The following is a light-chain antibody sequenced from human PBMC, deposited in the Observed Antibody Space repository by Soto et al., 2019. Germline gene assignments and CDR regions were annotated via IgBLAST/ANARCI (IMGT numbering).Light chain of an antibody. V-gene: IGKV3-15*01. CDR1: QSIGDT. Sequence: DIVMTHYPATLSLSAVRGGXHSYMASQSIGDTLAWYQQKPGQAPRLLIHGASSRVTGFPARFSGSGSGTDFTLTISSLQSDDFAVYYCQQYDNWPWTFGQGTKV. J-gene: IGKJ1*01. CDR3: QQYDNWPWT. CDR2: GAS.